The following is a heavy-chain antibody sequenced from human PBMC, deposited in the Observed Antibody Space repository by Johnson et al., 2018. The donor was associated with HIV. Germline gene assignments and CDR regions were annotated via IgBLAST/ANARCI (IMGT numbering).Heavy chain of an antibody. Sequence: VQLVESGGGVVQPGGSLRLSCAASGFTFSSYAMHWVRQATGKGLEWVSAIGTAGDTYYPGSVKGRFTISRDSAKNSLYLQMNSLRAEDTAAYYCARPTRSSIAATGDDAFDIWGQGTMVTVSS. CDR2: IGTAGDT. V-gene: IGHV3-13*01. J-gene: IGHJ3*02. CDR1: GFTFSSYA. CDR3: ARPTRSSIAATGDDAFDI. D-gene: IGHD6-13*01.